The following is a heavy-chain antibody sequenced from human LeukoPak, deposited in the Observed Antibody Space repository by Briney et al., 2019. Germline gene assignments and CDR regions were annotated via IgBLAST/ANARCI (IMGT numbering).Heavy chain of an antibody. CDR1: GFDFSAFG. J-gene: IGHJ4*02. CDR2: ISYDGSQK. D-gene: IGHD2-15*01. CDR3: AKDNGSPSLVVVLVATAPDY. Sequence: PGGSPRLSCAASGFDFSAFGMNWVRQAPGKGLEWVAVISYDGSQKYYADSVKGRFTISRDNSKNTVYLQMNSLSAEDTAVYYCAKDNGSPSLVVVLVATAPDYWGQGTLVTVSS. V-gene: IGHV3-30*18.